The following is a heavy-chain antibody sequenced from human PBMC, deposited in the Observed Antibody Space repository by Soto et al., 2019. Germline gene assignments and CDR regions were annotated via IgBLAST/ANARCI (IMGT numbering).Heavy chain of an antibody. CDR1: VGSVNSDFYY. CDR3: AREYSNSPEAFDY. J-gene: IGHJ4*02. D-gene: IGHD6-6*01. CDR2: IYYTGST. V-gene: IGHV4-61*01. Sequence: PSETLSLTCTVSVGSVNSDFYYWSWIRQPPGKGLEWIGYIYYTGSTNYNPSLKSRVTISLDTSRNQFSLKLSSVTAADTAVFYCAREYSNSPEAFDYWGQGALVTVSS.